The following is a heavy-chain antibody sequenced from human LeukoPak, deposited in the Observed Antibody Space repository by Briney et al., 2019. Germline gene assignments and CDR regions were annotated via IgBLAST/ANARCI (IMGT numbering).Heavy chain of an antibody. CDR3: ARWALRNGRENYYGSGSYYNPELDP. CDR2: IYYSGST. Sequence: SETLSLTCTVSGGSISSSSYYWGWIRQPPGKGLEWIGSIYYSGSTYYNPSLKSRVTISVDTSKNQFSLKLSSVTAADTAVYYCARWALRNGRENYYGSGSYYNPELDPWGQGTLVTVSS. D-gene: IGHD3-10*01. CDR1: GGSISSSSYY. J-gene: IGHJ5*02. V-gene: IGHV4-39*07.